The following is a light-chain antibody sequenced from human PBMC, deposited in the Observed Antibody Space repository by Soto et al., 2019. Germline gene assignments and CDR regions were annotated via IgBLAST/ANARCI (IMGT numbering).Light chain of an antibody. CDR2: EVS. CDR1: SSDVGSYNL. V-gene: IGLV2-23*02. J-gene: IGLJ1*01. CDR3: CSYAGSSTFPLV. Sequence: QSVLTQPASVSGSPGQSITISCTGTSSDVGSYNLVSWYQQHPGKAPKLMIYEVSKRPSGVSNRFSGSKSGNTASLTISGLQAEDEADYYCCSYAGSSTFPLVFGTGTRSPS.